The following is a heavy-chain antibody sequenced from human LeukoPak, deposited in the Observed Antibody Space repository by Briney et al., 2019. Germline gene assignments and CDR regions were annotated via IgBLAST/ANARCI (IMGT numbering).Heavy chain of an antibody. CDR1: GFTFSSYA. D-gene: IGHD3-16*01. Sequence: GGSLRLSCAASGFTFSSYAMSWVRQAPGKGLEWVSAISGSGGSTYYADSVKGRFTISRDNSKNSLYLQMNSLRAEDTAVYYCARDPEYYDYVWGSLHGMDVWGQGTTVTVSS. J-gene: IGHJ6*02. CDR2: ISGSGGST. CDR3: ARDPEYYDYVWGSLHGMDV. V-gene: IGHV3-23*01.